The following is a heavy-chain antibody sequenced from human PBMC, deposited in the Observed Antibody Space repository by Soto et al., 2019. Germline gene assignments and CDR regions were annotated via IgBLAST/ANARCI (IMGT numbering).Heavy chain of an antibody. J-gene: IGHJ5*02. V-gene: IGHV3-23*01. Sequence: EVQLLESGGGLVQPGGSLRLSCAASGFPFSSRAMSWVRQAPGKGLEWVSTISGSGTITYYADSVKGRFTITRDTSKNAFYLQSNSLRADDTAVYYCAEWASYCSGADCRAWGQGTLVTVSS. CDR3: AEWASYCSGADCRA. D-gene: IGHD2-15*01. CDR1: GFPFSSRA. CDR2: ISGSGTIT.